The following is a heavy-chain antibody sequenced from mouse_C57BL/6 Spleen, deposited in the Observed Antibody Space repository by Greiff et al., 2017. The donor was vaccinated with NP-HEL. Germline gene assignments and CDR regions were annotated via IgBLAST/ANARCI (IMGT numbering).Heavy chain of an antibody. CDR2: ISNGGGST. V-gene: IGHV5-12*01. D-gene: IGHD1-1*01. Sequence: EVKLVESGGGLVQPGGSLKLSCAASGFTFSDYYMYWVRQTPEKRLEWVAYISNGGGSTYYPDTVTGRFTISRDNAKNTLYLQMSRLKSEDTAMYYCARGGDYYGSSYSWYFDVWGTGTTVTVSS. CDR1: GFTFSDYY. J-gene: IGHJ1*03. CDR3: ARGGDYYGSSYSWYFDV.